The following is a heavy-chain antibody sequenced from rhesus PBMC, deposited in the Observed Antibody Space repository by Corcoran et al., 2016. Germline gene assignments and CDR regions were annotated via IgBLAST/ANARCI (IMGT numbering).Heavy chain of an antibody. CDR1: GGSISSSS. V-gene: IGHV4-169*02. CDR2: IYGRCRNT. J-gene: IGHJ4*01. Sequence: QVQPQESGPGLVKPSETLSVTCAVSGGSISSSSWSEIRQAPGKGLEWIGDIYGRCRNTNDNPSLKSRVTLSVDTAKNQFSLKLSSVTAADTAVYYCASGGDYYPYYFDDWGQGVLVTVSS. CDR3: ASGGDYYPYYFDD. D-gene: IGHD3-34*01.